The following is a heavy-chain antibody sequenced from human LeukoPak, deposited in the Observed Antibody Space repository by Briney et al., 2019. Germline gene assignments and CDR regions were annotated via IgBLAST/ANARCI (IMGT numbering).Heavy chain of an antibody. CDR3: ASAYENYYDSSGYFDY. Sequence: SETLSLTCTVSGGSISSYYWSWIRQHPGKGLEWIGYIYYSGSTYYNPSLKSRVTISVDTSKNQFSLKLSSVTAADTAVYYCASAYENYYDSSGYFDYWGQGTLVTVSS. CDR1: GGSISSYY. CDR2: IYYSGST. V-gene: IGHV4-59*06. J-gene: IGHJ4*02. D-gene: IGHD3-22*01.